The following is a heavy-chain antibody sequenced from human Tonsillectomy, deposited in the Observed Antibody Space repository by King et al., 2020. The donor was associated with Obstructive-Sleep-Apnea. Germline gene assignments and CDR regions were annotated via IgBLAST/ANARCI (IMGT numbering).Heavy chain of an antibody. CDR1: GFTFNYYA. Sequence: VQLVESGGGLVQPGGSLRLSCAASGFTFNYYAMSWVRQPPRKGLEWVSAISGGGGRTYYADSVKGRFSISRDNSKNTLYLQMNSLRAEDTAIYYCAKNGDYYGSGTYYYDFDYWGQGTLVTVSS. J-gene: IGHJ4*02. V-gene: IGHV3-23*04. CDR3: AKNGDYYGSGTYYYDFDY. D-gene: IGHD3-10*01. CDR2: ISGGGGRT.